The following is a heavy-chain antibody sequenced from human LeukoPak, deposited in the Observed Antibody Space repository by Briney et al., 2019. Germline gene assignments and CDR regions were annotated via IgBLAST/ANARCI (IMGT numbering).Heavy chain of an antibody. J-gene: IGHJ4*02. D-gene: IGHD4-17*01. CDR1: GGTFSSYA. CDR2: IIPIFGTA. V-gene: IGHV1-69*05. CDR3: ARAFGYGDSYYFDY. Sequence: ASVKVSCKASGGTFSSYAISWVRQAPGQGLEWMGRIIPIFGTANYAQKFQGRVTVTTDESTSTAYMELSSLRSEDTAVYYCARAFGYGDSYYFDYWGQGTLVTVSS.